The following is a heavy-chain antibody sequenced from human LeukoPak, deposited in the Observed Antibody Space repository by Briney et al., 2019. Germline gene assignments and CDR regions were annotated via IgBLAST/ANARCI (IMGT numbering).Heavy chain of an antibody. CDR2: INPNSGDR. CDR3: ARDRGGFY. Sequence: GASVKVSCTASGYTFTSYYIHWVRQAPGQGLEWMGWINPNSGDRNSAQKFQGRVTMTRDTSISTAYMELSRLRSDDTAVYYCARDRGGFYWGQGTLVTVSS. V-gene: IGHV1-2*02. D-gene: IGHD2-15*01. CDR1: GYTFTSYY. J-gene: IGHJ4*02.